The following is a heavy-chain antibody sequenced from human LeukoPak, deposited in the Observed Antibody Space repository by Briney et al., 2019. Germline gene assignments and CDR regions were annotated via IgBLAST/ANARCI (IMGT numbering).Heavy chain of an antibody. CDR3: AKSGRRIIVVPAATVDV. D-gene: IGHD2-2*01. J-gene: IGHJ6*02. Sequence: PGGSLRLSCAASGFTFSSYAMRWVRQATGKGVEGVSAISGSGGSTYYADSVKGRFTISRDTSKNTLYLQMNSLRAEDTAVYYCAKSGRRIIVVPAATVDVWGQGTTVTVSS. CDR2: ISGSGGST. CDR1: GFTFSSYA. V-gene: IGHV3-23*01.